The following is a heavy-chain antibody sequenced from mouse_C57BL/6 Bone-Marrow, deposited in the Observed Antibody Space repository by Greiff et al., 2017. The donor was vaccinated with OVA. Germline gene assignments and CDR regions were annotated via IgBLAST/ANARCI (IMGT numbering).Heavy chain of an antibody. CDR2: ISYDGSN. CDR1: GYSITSGSY. V-gene: IGHV3-6*01. J-gene: IGHJ3*01. Sequence: EVQLQQSGPGLVKPSQSLSLTCSVTGYSITSGSYWNWIRQFPGNKLEWMGYISYDGSNNYNPSLKNRISITRDTSKNQFFLKLKSVTTEDTATYYCARERDSSGWRLAYWGQGTLVTVSA. CDR3: ARERDSSGWRLAY. D-gene: IGHD3-2*02.